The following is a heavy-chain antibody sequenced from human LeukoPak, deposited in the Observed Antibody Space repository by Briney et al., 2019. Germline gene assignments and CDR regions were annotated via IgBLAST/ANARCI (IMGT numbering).Heavy chain of an antibody. D-gene: IGHD3-22*01. J-gene: IGHJ4*02. Sequence: ASVKVSCKASGYTFTGYYMHWVRQAPGQGLEWMGWINPNSGGTNYAQKFQGRVTMTRDTSTSTAYMELRSLRSDDTAVYYCARDPPDYYYDSSGYYPLDYWGQGTLVTVSS. CDR2: INPNSGGT. CDR3: ARDPPDYYYDSSGYYPLDY. CDR1: GYTFTGYY. V-gene: IGHV1-2*02.